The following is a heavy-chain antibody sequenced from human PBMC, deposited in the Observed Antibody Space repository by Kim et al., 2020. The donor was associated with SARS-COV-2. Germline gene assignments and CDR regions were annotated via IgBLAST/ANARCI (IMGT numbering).Heavy chain of an antibody. CDR2: IYPGDSDT. V-gene: IGHV5-51*01. J-gene: IGHJ6*02. CDR1: GYTFRDFW. D-gene: IGHD2-8*01. CDR3: TRLSWGAGMVFHKEHREGRQGVDV. Sequence: GESLKISCQGSGYTFRDFWIVWVRQMPGKGLEVMGIIYPGDSDTRYSPSFRGQVTISADRSISTAYLQWSSLKASDSAIYFCTRLSWGAGMVFHKEHREGRQGVDVWGQVTTVTVSS.